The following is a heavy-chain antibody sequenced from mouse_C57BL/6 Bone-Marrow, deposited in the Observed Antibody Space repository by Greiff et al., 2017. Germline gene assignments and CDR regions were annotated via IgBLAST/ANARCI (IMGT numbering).Heavy chain of an antibody. CDR3: ASDYDDYYYAMDY. CDR2: IYPRSGNT. Sequence: QVQLQQSGAELARPGASVKLSCKASGYTFTSYGISWVKQRTGQGLEWIGEIYPRSGNTYYNEKFKGKATLTADKSSSTAYKELRRLTSEDSAVYFCASDYDDYYYAMDYWGQGTSVTVSS. J-gene: IGHJ4*01. D-gene: IGHD2-4*01. CDR1: GYTFTSYG. V-gene: IGHV1-81*01.